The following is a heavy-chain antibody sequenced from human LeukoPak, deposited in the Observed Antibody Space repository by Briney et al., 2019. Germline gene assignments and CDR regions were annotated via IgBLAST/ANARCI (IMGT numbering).Heavy chain of an antibody. CDR3: AMPASKGGYSYGPAFDY. CDR2: IKQDGSEK. J-gene: IGHJ4*02. V-gene: IGHV3-7*01. D-gene: IGHD5-18*01. CDR1: GFTFSSYW. Sequence: PGGSLRLSCTASGFTFSSYWMSWVRQAPGKGLEWVANIKQDGSEKYHVDSVKGRFTISRDNAKNSLYLQMNSLRAEDTAVYYCAMPASKGGYSYGPAFDYWGQGTLVTVSS.